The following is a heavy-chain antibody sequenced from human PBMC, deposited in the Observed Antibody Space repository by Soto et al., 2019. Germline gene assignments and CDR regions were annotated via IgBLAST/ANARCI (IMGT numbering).Heavy chain of an antibody. D-gene: IGHD2-15*01. V-gene: IGHV5-51*01. Sequence: GESLKISCKVTGYNFTNYWVAWVRQMPGKGLEWMGIVFPGDSDTRYNPSFQGQVTFSADQSTGTAFLHWTSLKAPDTATYYGARRNLSCSGDACDGPNDLAFWGHGTKVTVSS. CDR1: GYNFTNYW. J-gene: IGHJ4*01. CDR2: VFPGDSDT. CDR3: ARRNLSCSGDACDGPNDLAF.